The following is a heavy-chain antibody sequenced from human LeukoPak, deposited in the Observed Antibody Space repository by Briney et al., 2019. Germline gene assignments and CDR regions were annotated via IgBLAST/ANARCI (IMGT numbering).Heavy chain of an antibody. D-gene: IGHD1/OR15-1a*01. Sequence: ASVKVSCKASGYTFTTCAMSWMRQARGKGPEWMGWINTNTGNPTYAQGLTGRFVFSLDTSVKTAYLQISSLEAEDSAVYYCARVVAGTNYFDYWGQGTLVTVSS. J-gene: IGHJ4*02. V-gene: IGHV7-4-1*02. CDR3: ARVVAGTNYFDY. CDR2: INTNTGNP. CDR1: GYTFTTCA.